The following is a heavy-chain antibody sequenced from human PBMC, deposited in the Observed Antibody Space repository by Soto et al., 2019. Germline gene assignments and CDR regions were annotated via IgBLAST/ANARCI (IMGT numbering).Heavy chain of an antibody. CDR3: ARGLLYSSGWYAGYYFDY. V-gene: IGHV4-34*01. CDR1: GGSFSGYY. Sequence: SETLSLTCAVYGGSFSGYYWSWIRQPPGKGLEWIGEINHSGSTNYNPSLKSRVTISVDTSKNQFSLKLSSVTAADTAVYYCARGLLYSSGWYAGYYFDYWGQGTLVTVSS. J-gene: IGHJ4*02. CDR2: INHSGST. D-gene: IGHD6-19*01.